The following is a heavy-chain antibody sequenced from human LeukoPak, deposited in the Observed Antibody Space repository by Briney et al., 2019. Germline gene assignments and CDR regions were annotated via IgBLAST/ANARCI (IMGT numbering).Heavy chain of an antibody. J-gene: IGHJ4*02. V-gene: IGHV5-51*01. CDR2: IYPGDSDT. Sequence: GESLKISCKGSGYSFPSFWIGWVRQMPGKGLEWMATIYPGDSDTRYSPSFQGQVTISADKSISTAYLQWSSLKASDTAMYYCARGDSITPDFWGQGTLVAVSS. CDR3: ARGDSITPDF. D-gene: IGHD4-11*01. CDR1: GYSFPSFW.